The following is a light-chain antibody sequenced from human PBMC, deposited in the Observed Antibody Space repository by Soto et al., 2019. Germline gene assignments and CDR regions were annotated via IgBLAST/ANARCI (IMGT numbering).Light chain of an antibody. CDR3: QQYGSSPPLT. V-gene: IGKV3-20*01. CDR2: GAS. Sequence: EIVLTQSPRTLSLSPGERATLSCRASQSVSSNYLAWYQQKPGQAPRLLIYGASSRATGIPDRFSGSGSGTDFTLTISRLEPEDFVVYYCQQYGSSPPLTFGGGTKVDIK. J-gene: IGKJ4*01. CDR1: QSVSSNY.